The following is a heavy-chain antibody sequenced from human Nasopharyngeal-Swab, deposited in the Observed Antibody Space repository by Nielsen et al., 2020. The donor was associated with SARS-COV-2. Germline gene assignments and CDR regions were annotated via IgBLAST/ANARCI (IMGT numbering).Heavy chain of an antibody. D-gene: IGHD3-9*01. Sequence: SETLSLTCTVSGGSISSDDYYWSWIRQHPVKGLEWIGYMYSNGITNYNPSLKSRIIMSVDSSKNQFSLRLTSVTAADTAVYYCARRTILTTYYYYFDSWGQGTLVTVSS. CDR2: MYSNGIT. J-gene: IGHJ4*02. V-gene: IGHV4-30-4*08. CDR1: GGSISSDDYY. CDR3: ARRTILTTYYYYFDS.